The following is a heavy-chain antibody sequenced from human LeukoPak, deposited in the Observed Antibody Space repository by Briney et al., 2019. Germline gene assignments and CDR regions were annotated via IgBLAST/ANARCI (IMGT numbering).Heavy chain of an antibody. Sequence: ASVKVSCKASGYTFTGYYMHWVRQAPGQGLERMGWINPNSGGTNYAQKFQGWVTMTRDTSISTAYMELSRLRSDDTAVYYCARVGFSPRGFAIDIWGQGTMVTVSS. CDR2: INPNSGGT. J-gene: IGHJ3*02. D-gene: IGHD3-3*01. CDR3: ARVGFSPRGFAIDI. V-gene: IGHV1-2*04. CDR1: GYTFTGYY.